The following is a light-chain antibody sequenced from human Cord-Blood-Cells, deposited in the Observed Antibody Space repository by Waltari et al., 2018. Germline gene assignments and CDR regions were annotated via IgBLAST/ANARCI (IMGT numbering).Light chain of an antibody. J-gene: IGKJ2*01. CDR3: MQALQTPMYT. Sequence: VIWMTQSPSLLSASTGDRVTISCRMSQGISSYLAWYQQKPGKAPELLIYAASTLQSGVPSRFSGSGSGTDFTLKISRVEAEDVGVYYCMQALQTPMYTFGQGTKLEIK. V-gene: IGKV1D-8*03. CDR1: QGISSY. CDR2: AAS.